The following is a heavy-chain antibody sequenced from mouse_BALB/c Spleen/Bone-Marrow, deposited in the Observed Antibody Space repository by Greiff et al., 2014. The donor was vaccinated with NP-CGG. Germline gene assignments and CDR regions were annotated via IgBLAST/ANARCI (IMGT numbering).Heavy chain of an antibody. V-gene: IGHV1-61*01. CDR1: GYSFTSYW. CDR3: ARGRYEAWFAY. Sequence: QVQLQQPGAELVRPGASVKLSCKASGYSFTSYWMNWVKQRPGQGLEWIGMIHPPDSETRLNQKFKDKATLTVDKSSSTAYMQLSSPTSEDSAVYYCARGRYEAWFAYWGQGTLVTVSA. D-gene: IGHD2-14*01. J-gene: IGHJ3*01. CDR2: IHPPDSET.